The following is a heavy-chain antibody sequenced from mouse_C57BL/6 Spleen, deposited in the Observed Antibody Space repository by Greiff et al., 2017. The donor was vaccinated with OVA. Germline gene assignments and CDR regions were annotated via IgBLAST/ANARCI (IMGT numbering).Heavy chain of an antibody. Sequence: QVQLQQSGPELVKPGASVKISCKASGYAFSSSWMNWVKQRPGKGLEWIGRIYPGDGDTNYNGKFKGKATLTADKSSSTAYMQLSSLTSEDSAVYFCASPLYDDYEEAWFAYWGQGTLVTVSA. D-gene: IGHD2-4*01. J-gene: IGHJ3*01. V-gene: IGHV1-82*01. CDR2: IYPGDGDT. CDR1: GYAFSSSW. CDR3: ASPLYDDYEEAWFAY.